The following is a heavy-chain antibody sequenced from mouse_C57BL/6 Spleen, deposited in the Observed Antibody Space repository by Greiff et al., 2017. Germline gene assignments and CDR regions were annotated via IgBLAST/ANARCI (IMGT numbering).Heavy chain of an antibody. CDR3: ERHPNREAMDY. D-gene: IGHD2-14*01. J-gene: IGHJ4*01. V-gene: IGHV5-15*04. CDR2: ISNLAYSI. CDR1: GFTFSDYG. Sequence: EVKLVESGGGLVQPGGSLKLSCAASGFTFSDYGMAWVRQAPRKGPEWVAFISNLAYSIYYADTVTGRFTISRENAKNTLYLEMRSLWSEDTAMYDCERHPNREAMDYWGQGTSVTVSS.